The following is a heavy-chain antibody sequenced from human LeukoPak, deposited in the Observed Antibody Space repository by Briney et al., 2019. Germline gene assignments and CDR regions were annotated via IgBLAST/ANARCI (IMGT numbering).Heavy chain of an antibody. Sequence: GGSLRLSCAASGFSLSSLAMHWVRQAPGKGLEYVSAISSNGGRTYYANSVKGRITISRDNSKNPLYLQMGSLGGGDMAVYYCARQAPTLRNYFDYWGQGTLVTVSS. J-gene: IGHJ4*02. CDR3: ARQAPTLRNYFDY. CDR1: GFSLSSLA. V-gene: IGHV3-64*01. CDR2: ISSNGGRT.